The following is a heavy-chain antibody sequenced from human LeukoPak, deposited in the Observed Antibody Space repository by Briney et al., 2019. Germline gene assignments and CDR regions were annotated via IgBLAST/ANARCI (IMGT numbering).Heavy chain of an antibody. CDR3: ARAAVDAIDY. CDR1: GGSLSSGGYS. V-gene: IGHV4-30-2*01. J-gene: IGHJ4*02. D-gene: IGHD3/OR15-3a*01. CDR2: IYHSGST. Sequence: SETLSLTCAVSGGSLSSGGYSWSWIRQPPGKGLEWIGYIYHSGSTYYNPSLKSRVTISVDRSKNQFSLKLSSVTAADTAVYYCARAAVDAIDYWGQGTLVTVSS.